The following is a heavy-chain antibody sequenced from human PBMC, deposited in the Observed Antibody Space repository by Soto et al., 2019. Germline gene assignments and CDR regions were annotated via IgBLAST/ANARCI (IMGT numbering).Heavy chain of an antibody. CDR1: GGSVSNDNFY. D-gene: IGHD3-16*02. Sequence: SETLSLTCTVSGGSVSNDNFYWSWIRQPPGKGLEWIGYVHSSGITNYNPSLKRRVTISVDTSRNQFSLRLSSVSAADTAVYYCARGLTMGQLSSHFDLWGQGTLVTVSS. J-gene: IGHJ5*02. CDR3: ARGLTMGQLSSHFDL. V-gene: IGHV4-61*01. CDR2: VHSSGIT.